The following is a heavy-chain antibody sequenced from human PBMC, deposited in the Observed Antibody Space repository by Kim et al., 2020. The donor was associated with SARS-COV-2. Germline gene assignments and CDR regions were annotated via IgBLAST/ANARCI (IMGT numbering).Heavy chain of an antibody. CDR2: ISHSGST. J-gene: IGHJ2*01. V-gene: IGHV4-59*13. CDR3: ARDAYSDFWSGYSPYWYFDF. D-gene: IGHD3-3*01. Sequence: SETLSLTCIVSGGSIRSYYWSWIWQPPGKGLEWIGYISHSGSTHYNPSLKSRVTMSVVTSRNQFSLNLSSVTAADTAVYYCARDAYSDFWSGYSPYWYFDFWGRGTLVTVSS. CDR1: GGSIRSYY.